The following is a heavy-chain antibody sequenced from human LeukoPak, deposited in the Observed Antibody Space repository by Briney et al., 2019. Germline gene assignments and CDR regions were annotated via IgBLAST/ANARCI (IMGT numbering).Heavy chain of an antibody. J-gene: IGHJ3*02. CDR3: ANLRGGDDAFDI. CDR2: IIPILGIA. CDR1: GGTFSSYA. Sequence: RASVKVSCKASGGTFSSYAISWVRQAPGQGLEWMGRIIPILGIANYAQKFQGRVTITADKSTSTAYMELSSLRSEDTAVYYCANLRGGDDAFDIWGQGTMVTVSS. V-gene: IGHV1-69*04. D-gene: IGHD3-10*01.